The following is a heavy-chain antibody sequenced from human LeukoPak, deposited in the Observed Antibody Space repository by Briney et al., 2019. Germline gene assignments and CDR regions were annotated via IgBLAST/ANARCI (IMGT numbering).Heavy chain of an antibody. Sequence: GGSLRLSCGASGFTFRCYAMSRVRQAPGKGLEGGSAISGSGGSTYYADSVKGRFTISRDNSKNPLSLQMNSLRAEDTAVYYCAKGGEGEAFDNWGQGTMVTVSS. D-gene: IGHD3-10*01. J-gene: IGHJ3*02. V-gene: IGHV3-23*01. CDR3: AKGGEGEAFDN. CDR2: ISGSGGST. CDR1: GFTFRCYA.